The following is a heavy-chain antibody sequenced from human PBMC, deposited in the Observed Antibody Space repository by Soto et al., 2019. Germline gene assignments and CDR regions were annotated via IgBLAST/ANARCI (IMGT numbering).Heavy chain of an antibody. CDR2: IWYDGSNK. V-gene: IGHV3-33*01. CDR1: GFTFTNYG. D-gene: IGHD6-19*01. Sequence: GWSLRLSCAAAGFTFTNYGMHWARQAPGKGLEWVAVIWYDGSNKYYADSVKGRFTISRDNSKNTLYLQMNSLRAEDTAVYYCARDMRHTGLSSYYFDYWGQGTLVTASS. J-gene: IGHJ4*02. CDR3: ARDMRHTGLSSYYFDY.